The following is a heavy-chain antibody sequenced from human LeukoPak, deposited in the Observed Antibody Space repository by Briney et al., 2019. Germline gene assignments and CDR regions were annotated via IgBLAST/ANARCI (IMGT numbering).Heavy chain of an antibody. V-gene: IGHV4-39*01. D-gene: IGHD3-10*01. CDR1: GLTFSSYY. CDR3: ARQQLLWFGELFSNFDY. CDR2: IYYSGST. J-gene: IGHJ4*02. Sequence: GSLRLSCAASGLTFSSYYMNWVRQAPGKGLEWIGSIYYSGSTYYNPSLKSRVTISVDTSKNQFSLKLSSVTAADTAVYYCARQQLLWFGELFSNFDYWGQGTLVTVSS.